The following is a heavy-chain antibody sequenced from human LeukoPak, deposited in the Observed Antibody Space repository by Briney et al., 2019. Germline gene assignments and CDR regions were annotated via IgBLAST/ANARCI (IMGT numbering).Heavy chain of an antibody. V-gene: IGHV3-30*02. CDR3: AKASFGVTGGLEYFDY. D-gene: IGHD2-15*01. CDR1: GFTFSSYG. Sequence: PGGSLRLSCAASGFTFSSYGMHWVRQAPGKGLEWVAFIRYDGSNKYYADSVKGRFTISRDNSKNTLYLQMNSLRAEDTAVYYCAKASFGVTGGLEYFDYWGQGTLVTVSS. J-gene: IGHJ4*02. CDR2: IRYDGSNK.